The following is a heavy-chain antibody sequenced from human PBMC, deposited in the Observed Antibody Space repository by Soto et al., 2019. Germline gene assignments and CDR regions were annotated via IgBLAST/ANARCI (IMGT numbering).Heavy chain of an antibody. V-gene: IGHV1-18*01. Sequence: QVQLVQSGGEVKKPGASVKVSCKAAGYTFTSHGISWVRQAPGQGLEWMGWISTFHGSINYAQKFQGRVTMTTDTSTSTAYMELRSLRSDDTAVYYCARFYSSGWPRGYFDYWAREPRSPFPQ. D-gene: IGHD6-19*01. CDR2: ISTFHGSI. CDR1: GYTFTSHG. CDR3: ARFYSSGWPRGYFDY. J-gene: IGHJ4*02.